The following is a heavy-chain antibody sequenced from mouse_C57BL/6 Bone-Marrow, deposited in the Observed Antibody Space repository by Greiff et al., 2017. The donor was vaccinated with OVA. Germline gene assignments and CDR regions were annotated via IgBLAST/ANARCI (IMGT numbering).Heavy chain of an antibody. Sequence: EVKVVESGEGLVKPGGSLKLSCAASGFTFSSYAMSWVRQTPEKRLEWVAYISSGGDYIYYADTVKGRFTISRDNARNTLYLQISSLTSEDTAMYYCTRAPGYFDVGGTGTTVTVPS. V-gene: IGHV5-9-1*02. CDR3: TRAPGYFDV. CDR2: ISSGGDYI. CDR1: GFTFSSYA. J-gene: IGHJ1*03.